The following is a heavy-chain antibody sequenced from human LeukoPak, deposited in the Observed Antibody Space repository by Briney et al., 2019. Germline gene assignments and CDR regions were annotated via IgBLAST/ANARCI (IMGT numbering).Heavy chain of an antibody. CDR2: IYYSGSI. Sequence: SETLSLTCTVSGGSISSYYWSWIRQPPGKGLEWIGYIYYSGSINYNPSLKSRVTISVDTSKNQFSLKLSSVTAADTAVYYCARGPRGGNTYFDYRGQGTLVTVSS. CDR1: GGSISSYY. V-gene: IGHV4-59*01. J-gene: IGHJ4*02. D-gene: IGHD4-23*01. CDR3: ARGPRGGNTYFDY.